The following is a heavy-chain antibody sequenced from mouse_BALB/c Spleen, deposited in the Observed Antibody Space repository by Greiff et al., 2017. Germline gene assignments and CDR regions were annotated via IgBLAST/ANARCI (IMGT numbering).Heavy chain of an antibody. CDR2: ISSGGGST. V-gene: IGHV5-12-1*01. CDR3: ARGDSSADF. D-gene: IGHD3-2*01. J-gene: IGHJ2*01. Sequence: EVMLVESGGGLVKPGGSLKLSCAASGFAFSSYDMSWVRQTPEKRLEWVAYISSGGGSTYYPDTVKGRFTISRDNAKNTLYLQMSSLKSEDTAMYYCARGDSSADFWGQGTTLTVSS. CDR1: GFAFSSYD.